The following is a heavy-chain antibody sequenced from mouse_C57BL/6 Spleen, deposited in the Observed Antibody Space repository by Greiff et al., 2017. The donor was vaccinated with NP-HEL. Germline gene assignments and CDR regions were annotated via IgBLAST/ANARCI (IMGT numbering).Heavy chain of an antibody. J-gene: IGHJ3*01. V-gene: IGHV1-54*01. D-gene: IGHD3-2*02. CDR3: ARRAAQVPWFAY. Sequence: QVQLQQSGAELVRPGTSVKVSCKASGYAFTNYLIEWVKQRPGQGLEWIGVINPGSGGTNYNEKFKGKATLTADKSSSTAYMQLSSLTSEDSAVYFCARRAAQVPWFAYWGQGTLVTVSA. CDR1: GYAFTNYL. CDR2: INPGSGGT.